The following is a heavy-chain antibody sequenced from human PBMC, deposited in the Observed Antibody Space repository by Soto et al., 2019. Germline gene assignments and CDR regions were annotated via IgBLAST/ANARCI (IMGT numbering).Heavy chain of an antibody. J-gene: IGHJ4*02. Sequence: SETLSLTCAVSSGSVSRGGDCWTWIRQRPGKGLEWIGFLYYGGDTFYNPSLESRGVISVDTSKNQFSLSLSSVTAADTAVYYCARGQGGAEGLLDIWGQGTLVTVSS. V-gene: IGHV4-31*11. CDR3: ARGQGGAEGLLDI. CDR1: SGSVSRGGDC. CDR2: LYYGGDT.